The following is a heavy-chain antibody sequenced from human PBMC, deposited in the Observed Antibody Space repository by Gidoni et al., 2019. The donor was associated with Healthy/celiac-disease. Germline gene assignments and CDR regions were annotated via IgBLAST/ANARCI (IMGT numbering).Heavy chain of an antibody. CDR3: AKDYSGGSGSYSFDYYYYGMDV. V-gene: IGHV3-43*01. J-gene: IGHJ6*02. Sequence: AASGFTFDDYTMHWVRQAPGKGLEWVSLISWDGGSTYYADSVKGRFTISRDNSKNSLYLQTNSLRTEDTALYYCAKDYSGGSGSYSFDYYYYGMDVWGQGTTVTVSS. D-gene: IGHD3-10*01. CDR2: ISWDGGST. CDR1: GFTFDDYT.